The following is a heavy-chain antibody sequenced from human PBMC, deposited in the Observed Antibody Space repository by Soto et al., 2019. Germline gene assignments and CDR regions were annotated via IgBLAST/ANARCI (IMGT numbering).Heavy chain of an antibody. D-gene: IGHD6-13*01. V-gene: IGHV4-34*01. CDR2: INHSGST. Sequence: SESLSHTCAVDGVSFSCYYWSRVRHPPGKGLEWIGEINHSGSTNYNPSLKSRVTISVDTSKNQFSLKLSSVTAADTAVYYCARGIAAAGTKFDPWGQGTPVKVS. J-gene: IGHJ5*02. CDR3: ARGIAAAGTKFDP. CDR1: GVSFSCYY.